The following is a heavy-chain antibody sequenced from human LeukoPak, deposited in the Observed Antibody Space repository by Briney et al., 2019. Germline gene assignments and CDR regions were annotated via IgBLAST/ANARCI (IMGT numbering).Heavy chain of an antibody. D-gene: IGHD2-15*01. Sequence: GGSLRLSCAASGFTFSSYEMNWVRQAPGKGLEWVSYISSSGSTIYYADSVKGRFTISRDNAKNSLYLQMNSLRAEDTAVYYCATELRIVVVVADDGGWGQGTLVTVSS. J-gene: IGHJ4*02. CDR3: ATELRIVVVVADDGG. CDR1: GFTFSSYE. CDR2: ISSSGSTI. V-gene: IGHV3-48*03.